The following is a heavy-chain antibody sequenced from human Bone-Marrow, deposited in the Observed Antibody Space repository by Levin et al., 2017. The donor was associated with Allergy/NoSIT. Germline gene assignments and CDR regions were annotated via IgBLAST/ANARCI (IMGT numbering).Heavy chain of an antibody. CDR3: ARSYFSDSTGYRHSDGFDI. CDR2: IYPTDSDT. D-gene: IGHD3-22*01. Sequence: GESLKISCKSSGYSFTTYWIAWVRQMPGKGLEWMGIIYPTDSDTRYSPSFQGQVSISADKSINTAYLQWRSLRASDTAMYYCARSYFSDSTGYRHSDGFDIWGQGTMVTVSS. J-gene: IGHJ3*02. CDR1: GYSFTTYW. V-gene: IGHV5-51*01.